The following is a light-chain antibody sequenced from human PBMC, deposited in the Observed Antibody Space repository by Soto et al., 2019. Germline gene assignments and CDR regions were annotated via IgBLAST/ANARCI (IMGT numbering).Light chain of an antibody. CDR2: YVS. CDR1: QSLVYGRGNIY. V-gene: IGKV2-30*01. J-gene: IGKJ1*01. CDR3: QQYGSSPVT. Sequence: DVVMTQSPLSLPVTLGQPASISCRSSQSLVYGRGNIYLNWFQQRPGQSPRRLIYYVSNRDSGVPDRFSGGGSGTDFTLTISRLEPEDFAVYYCQQYGSSPVTFGQGTKVDIK.